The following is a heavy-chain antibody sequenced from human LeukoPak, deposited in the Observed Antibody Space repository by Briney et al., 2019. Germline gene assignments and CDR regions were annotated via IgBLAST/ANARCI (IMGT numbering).Heavy chain of an antibody. CDR2: ISTSSSYI. J-gene: IGHJ4*02. D-gene: IGHD1-26*01. Sequence: PGGSLRLSCAASGFTFSSYSMNWVRQAPGKGLEWVSFISTSSSYIYYADSVKGRFTISRDNAKNSLYLQMNSLRAEDTAVYYCAKDNELPWGGFDYWGQGTLVTVSS. V-gene: IGHV3-21*04. CDR3: AKDNELPWGGFDY. CDR1: GFTFSSYS.